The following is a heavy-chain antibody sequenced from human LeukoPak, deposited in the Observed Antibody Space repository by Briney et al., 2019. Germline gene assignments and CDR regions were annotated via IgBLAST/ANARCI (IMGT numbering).Heavy chain of an antibody. V-gene: IGHV1-18*01. J-gene: IGHJ4*02. CDR3: ARDPIGVVTAASFDY. CDR1: GYTFTSYG. D-gene: IGHD2-2*01. Sequence: ASVKVSCKASGYTFTSYGISWVRQAPGQGLEWMGWISAYNGNTNYAQKLQGRVTMTTGTSTSTAYMELRSLRSDDTAVYYCARDPIGVVTAASFDYWGQGTLVTVSS. CDR2: ISAYNGNT.